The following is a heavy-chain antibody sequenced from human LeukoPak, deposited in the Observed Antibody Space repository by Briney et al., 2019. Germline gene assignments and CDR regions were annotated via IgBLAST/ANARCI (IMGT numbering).Heavy chain of an antibody. Sequence: PGGSLRLSCAASGFIFSTYGMHWVRQAPGKGLEWVAFIRNDGSDKYYAVSVKGRFTISRDNSKNTLYLQMNSLRAEDTAVYYCARALNYYYDSSGYYLDYWGQGTLVTVSS. V-gene: IGHV3-30*02. J-gene: IGHJ4*02. CDR1: GFIFSTYG. CDR3: ARALNYYYDSSGYYLDY. D-gene: IGHD3-22*01. CDR2: IRNDGSDK.